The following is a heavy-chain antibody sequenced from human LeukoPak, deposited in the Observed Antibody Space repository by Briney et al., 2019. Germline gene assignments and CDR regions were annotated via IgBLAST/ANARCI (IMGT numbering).Heavy chain of an antibody. J-gene: IGHJ4*02. Sequence: PGGSLRLSCAASGFTVSSNYMSWVRQAPGKGLEWVSVIYSGGSTYYADSVKGRVTISRDNSKNTLYLQMNSLRAEDTAVYYCAREGSGSYHFDYWGQGTLVTVSS. D-gene: IGHD1-26*01. CDR2: IYSGGST. CDR3: AREGSGSYHFDY. CDR1: GFTVSSNY. V-gene: IGHV3-66*01.